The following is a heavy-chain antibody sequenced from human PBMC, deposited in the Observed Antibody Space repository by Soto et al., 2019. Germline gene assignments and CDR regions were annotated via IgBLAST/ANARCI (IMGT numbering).Heavy chain of an antibody. CDR3: ARDRIATTSSHYLDC. V-gene: IGHV3-33*01. CDR1: GFTFTNYG. CDR2: IWYDGSNK. Sequence: GWSLRLSCAASGFTFTNYGMHWVRQAPGKGLEWVAVIWYDGSNKYYADSVKGRFTISRDNSKNTLYLQMNSLRAEDTAVYYCARDRIATTSSHYLDCWGQGTLVTVSS. D-gene: IGHD6-19*01. J-gene: IGHJ4*02.